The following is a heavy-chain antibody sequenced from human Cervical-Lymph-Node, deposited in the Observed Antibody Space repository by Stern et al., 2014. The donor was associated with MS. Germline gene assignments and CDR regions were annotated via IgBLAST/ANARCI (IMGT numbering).Heavy chain of an antibody. Sequence: QITLKESGPTLVKPTQTLTLTCTFSGFSLNTSGAGVGWIRQPPGKALEWLAVIYWDADERYSPSLNNRLTITKDTSKNQVVLTMANMDPVDTGTYYCAHTTVTFDEAYGLDVWGQGTTVTVSS. D-gene: IGHD4-17*01. CDR3: AHTTVTFDEAYGLDV. V-gene: IGHV2-5*02. CDR2: IYWDADE. CDR1: GFSLNTSGAG. J-gene: IGHJ6*02.